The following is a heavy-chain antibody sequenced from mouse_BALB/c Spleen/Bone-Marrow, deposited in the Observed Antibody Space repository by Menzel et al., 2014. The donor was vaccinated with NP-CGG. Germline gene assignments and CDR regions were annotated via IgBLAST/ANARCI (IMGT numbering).Heavy chain of an antibody. V-gene: IGHV7-3*02. CDR2: IRNKANGYTT. CDR3: ARNYDGAMDY. D-gene: IGHD2-12*01. J-gene: IGHJ4*01. CDR1: GFTFTYYY. Sequence: EVKLVESGGGLVQPGGSLRLSCATSGFTFTYYYMSWVRQPPGKALEWLGFIRNKANGYTTEYSASVKGRFTISRDNSQSILYLQMNTLRAEDRATYYCARNYDGAMDYWGQGTSVTVSS.